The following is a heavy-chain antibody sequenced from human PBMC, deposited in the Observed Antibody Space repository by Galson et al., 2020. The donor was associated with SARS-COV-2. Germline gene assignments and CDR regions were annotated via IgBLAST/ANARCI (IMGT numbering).Heavy chain of an antibody. Sequence: GGSLRRSCAASGFTFSSYAMHWVRQAPGKGLEWVAVISYDGSNKYYADSVKGRFTISRDNSKNTLYLQMNSLRAEDTAVYYCARAHSGSYFSPFDYWGQGTLVTVSS. D-gene: IGHD1-26*01. CDR3: ARAHSGSYFSPFDY. V-gene: IGHV3-30-3*01. J-gene: IGHJ4*02. CDR1: GFTFSSYA. CDR2: ISYDGSNK.